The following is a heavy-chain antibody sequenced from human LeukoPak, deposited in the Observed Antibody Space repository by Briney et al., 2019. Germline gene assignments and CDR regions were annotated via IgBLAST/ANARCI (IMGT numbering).Heavy chain of an antibody. V-gene: IGHV3-15*01. J-gene: IGHJ4*02. CDR1: GLTFSNAW. Sequence: PGGSLRLSCAVSGLTFSNAWMSWVRQAPGKGLEWVGRIKSTTVDGTPEYAAPVKGRFTISRDNSKNTLYLQMNSLRAEDTAVYYCARAGKVVTSFFDCWGQGTLVTVSS. CDR3: ARAGKVVTSFFDC. CDR2: IKSTTVDGTP. D-gene: IGHD3-22*01.